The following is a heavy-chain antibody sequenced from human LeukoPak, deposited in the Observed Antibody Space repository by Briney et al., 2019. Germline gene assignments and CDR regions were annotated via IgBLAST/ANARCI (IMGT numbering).Heavy chain of an antibody. CDR1: GFTFSSYT. D-gene: IGHD3-9*01. Sequence: GGSLRLSCAASGFTFSSYTMNWVRQAPGKGLEWVAVISYDGSNKYYADSVKGRFTISRDNSKNTLYLQLNSLRAEDTAVYYCAKEGYDILTSSYKDAFDIWGQGTMVTVSS. J-gene: IGHJ3*02. CDR2: ISYDGSNK. CDR3: AKEGYDILTSSYKDAFDI. V-gene: IGHV3-30*18.